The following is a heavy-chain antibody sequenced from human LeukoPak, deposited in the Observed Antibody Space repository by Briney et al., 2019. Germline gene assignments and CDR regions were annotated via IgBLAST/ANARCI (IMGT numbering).Heavy chain of an antibody. CDR3: AKEGSWNRDY. D-gene: IGHD6-13*01. Sequence: GGSLRLSCVASVLSSSTKLMDWVREAPGQGLEWVANIKRDGSEKNYLDPVKGRFTISRENAKNPLYLEMNSLRAEDTAVDYWAKEGSWNRDYWGQGALVTVS. V-gene: IGHV3-7*01. CDR2: IKRDGSEK. J-gene: IGHJ4*02. CDR1: VLSSSTKL.